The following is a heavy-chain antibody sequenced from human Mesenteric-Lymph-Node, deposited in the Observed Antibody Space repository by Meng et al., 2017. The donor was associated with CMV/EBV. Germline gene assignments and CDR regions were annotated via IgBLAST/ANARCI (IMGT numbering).Heavy chain of an antibody. D-gene: IGHD6-19*01. V-gene: IGHV3-48*03. Sequence: LSLTCAVSGFNFSKYEMTWVRQAPRKGLEWLSYISSRGERTYYAESVKGRFTTSRDNGRNLLYLDMNSLRAEDTAIYYCASNLGQWLDWFDPWGQGTLVTVSS. CDR2: ISSRGERT. J-gene: IGHJ5*02. CDR1: GFNFSKYE. CDR3: ASNLGQWLDWFDP.